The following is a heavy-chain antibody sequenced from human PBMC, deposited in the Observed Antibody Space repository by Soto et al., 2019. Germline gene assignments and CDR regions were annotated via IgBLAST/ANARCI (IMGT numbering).Heavy chain of an antibody. V-gene: IGHV3-48*03. CDR2: XXSXGXTX. J-gene: IGHJ4*02. CDR1: GFTFSSYE. D-gene: IGHD1-26*01. Sequence: GGSLRLSCAASGFTFSSYEMNWVRQAPGKGLXWVSXXXSXGXTXYXXXXVKGRFTISRDNAKNSLYLQMNSLRAQDTAVYYCARAFIVGAFDYWGQGTLVTVSS. CDR3: ARAFIVGAFDY.